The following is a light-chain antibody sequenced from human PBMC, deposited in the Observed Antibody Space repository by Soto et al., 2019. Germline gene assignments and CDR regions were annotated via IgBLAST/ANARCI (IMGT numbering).Light chain of an antibody. J-gene: IGLJ1*01. CDR2: EVT. Sequence: QSCRTQPASVSGAPGPTSTISCTGTSSDVDNGYDSVCWYQQHPGQCPKLILYEVTSRPSGVSSRFSGSKSGNTASLTISGLQAEDEADYYCSSYPVSAAPYAFGTGTRSPS. CDR3: SSYPVSAAPYA. V-gene: IGLV2-14*01. CDR1: SSDVDNGYDS.